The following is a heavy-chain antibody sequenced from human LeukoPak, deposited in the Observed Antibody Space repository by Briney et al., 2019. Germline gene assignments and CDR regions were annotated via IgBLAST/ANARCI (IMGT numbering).Heavy chain of an antibody. CDR3: ARVWEMATIKGAYFDY. CDR2: IYHSGST. Sequence: SETLSLTCTVSGYSISSGYYWGWIRQPPGKGLEGIGRIYHSGSTYYNPSLKSRVTISVDTSKNQFSLKLSSVTAADTAVYYCARVWEMATIKGAYFDYWGQGTLVTVSS. D-gene: IGHD5-24*01. V-gene: IGHV4-38-2*02. J-gene: IGHJ4*02. CDR1: GYSISSGYY.